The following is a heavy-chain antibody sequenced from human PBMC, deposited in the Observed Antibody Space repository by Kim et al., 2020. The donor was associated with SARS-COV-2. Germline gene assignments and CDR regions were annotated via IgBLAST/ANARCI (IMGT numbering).Heavy chain of an antibody. CDR1: GYTFTSYA. J-gene: IGHJ4*02. CDR3: ARGVPTLGIAAAGTYGY. V-gene: IGHV7-4-1*02. CDR2: INTNTGNP. D-gene: IGHD6-13*01. Sequence: ASVKVSCKASGYTFTSYAMNWVRQAPGQGLEWMGWINTNTGNPTYAQGFTGRFVFSLDTSVSTAYLQISSLKAEDTAVYYCARGVPTLGIAAAGTYGYWGQGTLVTVSS.